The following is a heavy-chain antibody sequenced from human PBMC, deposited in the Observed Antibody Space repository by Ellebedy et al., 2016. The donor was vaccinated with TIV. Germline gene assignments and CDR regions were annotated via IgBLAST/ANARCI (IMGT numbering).Heavy chain of an antibody. V-gene: IGHV3-23*01. J-gene: IGHJ4*02. CDR1: GFTFSSYA. Sequence: GESLKISCAASGFTFSSYAMSWVRQAPGKGLEWVSAISGSGGSTYYADSVKGRFTISRDNSKNTLYLQMNSLRAEDTAVYYCAKGSSIAARPSDYWGQGTLVTVSS. D-gene: IGHD6-6*01. CDR2: ISGSGGST. CDR3: AKGSSIAARPSDY.